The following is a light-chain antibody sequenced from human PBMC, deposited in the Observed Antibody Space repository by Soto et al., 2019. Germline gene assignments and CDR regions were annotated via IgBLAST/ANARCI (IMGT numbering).Light chain of an antibody. V-gene: IGKV1-39*01. CDR2: AAS. Sequence: DIQMTQSPSSLSASVGDRVSITCRASQSISFYLNWYQQKPGKAHKVLIYAASNLQSGVPSRFSGSGSGTDFTLTISSLQPEDFATYYCQQSYSMPINFGQGTRLEI. CDR3: QQSYSMPIN. J-gene: IGKJ5*01. CDR1: QSISFY.